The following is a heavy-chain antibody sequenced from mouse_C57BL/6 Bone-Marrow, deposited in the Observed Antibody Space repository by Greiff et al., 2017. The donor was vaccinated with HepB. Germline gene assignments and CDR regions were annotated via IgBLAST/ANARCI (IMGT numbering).Heavy chain of an antibody. CDR2: IYPSDSET. CDR3: ARGRIFDY. CDR1: GYTFTSYW. V-gene: IGHV1-61*01. J-gene: IGHJ2*01. Sequence: QVQLQQPGAELVRPGSSVKLSCKASGYTFTSYWMDWVKQRPGQGLEWIVNIYPSDSETHYNQKFKDKATLTVDKSSSTAYMQLSSLTSEDSAVYYCARGRIFDYWGQGTTLTVSS.